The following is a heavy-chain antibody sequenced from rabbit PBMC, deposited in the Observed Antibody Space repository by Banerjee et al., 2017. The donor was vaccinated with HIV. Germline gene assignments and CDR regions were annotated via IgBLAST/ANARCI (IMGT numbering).Heavy chain of an antibody. V-gene: IGHV1S47*01. CDR3: VRDPRHYVSGWGNRLDL. Sequence: QEQLKETGGGLVQPGGSLTLSCKASGFDFSSYGVSWVRQAPGKGLEWIGYIDPVFGSTYYANWVNGRFTISSHNAQNTLYLQLNSLTAADTATYFCVRDPRHYVSGWGNRLDLWGPGTLVTVS. D-gene: IGHD4-1*01. J-gene: IGHJ6*01. CDR1: GFDFSSYG. CDR2: IDPVFGST.